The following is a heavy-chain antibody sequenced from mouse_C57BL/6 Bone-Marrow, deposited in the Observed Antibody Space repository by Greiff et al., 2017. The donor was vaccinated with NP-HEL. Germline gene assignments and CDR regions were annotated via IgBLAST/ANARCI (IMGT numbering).Heavy chain of an antibody. V-gene: IGHV5-15*04. CDR3: ARHRYYGSSSGYAMDY. CDR2: ISNLAYSI. J-gene: IGHJ4*01. D-gene: IGHD1-1*01. Sequence: EVMLVESGGGLVQPGGSLKLSCAASGFTFSDYGMAWVRQAPRKGPEWVAFISNLAYSIYYADTVTGRFTISRENAKNTLYLEMSSLRSEDTAMYYCARHRYYGSSSGYAMDYWGQGTSVTVSS. CDR1: GFTFSDYG.